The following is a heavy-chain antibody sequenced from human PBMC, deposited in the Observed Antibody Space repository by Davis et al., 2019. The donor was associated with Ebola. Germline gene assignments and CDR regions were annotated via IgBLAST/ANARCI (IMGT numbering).Heavy chain of an antibody. CDR3: ARALSLVTMVRGVIPDY. CDR1: GFTFSSYS. D-gene: IGHD3-10*01. J-gene: IGHJ4*02. Sequence: PGGSLRLSCAASGFTFSSYSMNWVRQAPGKGLEWVSSISSSRSYIYYADSVKGRFTISRDNAKNSLYLQMNSLRAEDTAVYYCARALSLVTMVRGVIPDYWGQGTLVTVSS. V-gene: IGHV3-21*01. CDR2: ISSSRSYI.